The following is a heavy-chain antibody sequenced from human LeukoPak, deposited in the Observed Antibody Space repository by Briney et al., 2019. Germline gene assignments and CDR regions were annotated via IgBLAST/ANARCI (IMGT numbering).Heavy chain of an antibody. J-gene: IGHJ4*02. CDR2: IIPIFGTA. CDR1: GYTFTSYD. D-gene: IGHD5-18*01. CDR3: ARDRPDTATLD. V-gene: IGHV1-69*06. Sequence: ASVKVSSKASGYTFTSYDINWVRQATGQGLEWMGGIIPIFGTANYAQKFQGRVTITADKSTSTAYMELSSLRSEDTAVYYCARDRPDTATLDWGQGTLVTVSS.